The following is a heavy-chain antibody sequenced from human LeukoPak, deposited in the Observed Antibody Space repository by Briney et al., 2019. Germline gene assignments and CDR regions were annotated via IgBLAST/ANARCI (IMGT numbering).Heavy chain of an antibody. J-gene: IGHJ4*02. CDR1: GFTVSSNY. D-gene: IGHD3-10*01. CDR3: AKMGLYGSGSYSDY. CDR2: IYSGGST. V-gene: IGHV3-53*01. Sequence: PGGSLRLSRAASGFTVSSNYMSWVRQAPGKGLEWVSVIYSGGSTYYADSVKGRFTISRDNSKNTLYLQMNSLRAEDTAVYYCAKMGLYGSGSYSDYWGQGTLVTVSS.